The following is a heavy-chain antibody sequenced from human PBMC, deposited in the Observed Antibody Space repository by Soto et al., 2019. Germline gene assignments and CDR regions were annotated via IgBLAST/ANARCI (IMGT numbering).Heavy chain of an antibody. CDR3: ARRNEYSSSFDYYYYMDV. D-gene: IGHD6-6*01. Sequence: GGSLRLSCAASGFTFSSYWMSWVRQAPGKGLEWVANIKQDGSEKYYVDSVKGRFTISRDNAKNSLYLQMNSLRAEDTAVYYCARRNEYSSSFDYYYYMDVWGKGTTGTVAS. V-gene: IGHV3-7*01. J-gene: IGHJ6*03. CDR2: IKQDGSEK. CDR1: GFTFSSYW.